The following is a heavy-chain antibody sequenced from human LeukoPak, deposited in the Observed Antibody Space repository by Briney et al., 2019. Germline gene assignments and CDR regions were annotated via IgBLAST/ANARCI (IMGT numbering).Heavy chain of an antibody. J-gene: IGHJ4*02. D-gene: IGHD3-22*01. CDR1: GFTFSNYA. Sequence: GGSLRPSCAVSGFTFSNYAMSWVRQAPGKGLEWVSAISDSGGRTYYADSVKGRFTISRDNSKNTLYLQMNSLRAEDTAVYYCVRGSRGYLDYWGQGTLVTVSS. CDR3: VRGSRGYLDY. CDR2: ISDSGGRT. V-gene: IGHV3-23*01.